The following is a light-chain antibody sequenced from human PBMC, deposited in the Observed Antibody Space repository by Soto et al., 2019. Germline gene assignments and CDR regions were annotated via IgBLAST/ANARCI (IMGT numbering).Light chain of an antibody. CDR1: QSIRSY. CDR3: QQSHSTPAT. V-gene: IGKV1-39*01. CDR2: AAS. J-gene: IGKJ4*01. Sequence: DIQMTQSPSSLSASVGDRVTITCRASQSIRSYLNWYQQKPGEAPKLLIYAASSLQSGVPSRFSGSGSGTDITLTISSLQAEDFATYFCQQSHSTPATFGGGTKVEIK.